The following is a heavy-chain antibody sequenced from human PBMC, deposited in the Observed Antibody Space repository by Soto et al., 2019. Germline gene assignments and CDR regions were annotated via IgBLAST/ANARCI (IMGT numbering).Heavy chain of an antibody. CDR2: ISGNGVDT. J-gene: IGHJ4*02. Sequence: EVQLLESGGGLVQPGGSLRVSCAASGITFASYVMSWVRQAPGGGLEWVSAISGNGVDTYYADSVKGRVTISRDNSKNTLYLQINSLRVEDSGVYYCAKRRGEGYFDNWGQGTLVTVSS. D-gene: IGHD3-16*01. CDR1: GITFASYV. V-gene: IGHV3-23*01. CDR3: AKRRGEGYFDN.